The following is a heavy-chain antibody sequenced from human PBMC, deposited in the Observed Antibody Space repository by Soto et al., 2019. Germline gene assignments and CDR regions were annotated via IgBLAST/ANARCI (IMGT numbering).Heavy chain of an antibody. CDR3: AKGLSVIQEWIIDGH. CDR2: MSYDGNKK. CDR1: GFTLSSYG. Sequence: QVQLVESGGGVVQPGRSLRLSCAVSGFTLSSYGIHWVRQAPGKGLEWVAFMSYDGNKKYYADSVKGRFTISRDNSKNTLYLQMDSLRAEYTAVYYCAKGLSVIQEWIIDGHWGQGTQVTVSS. D-gene: IGHD5-18*01. V-gene: IGHV3-30*18. J-gene: IGHJ4*02.